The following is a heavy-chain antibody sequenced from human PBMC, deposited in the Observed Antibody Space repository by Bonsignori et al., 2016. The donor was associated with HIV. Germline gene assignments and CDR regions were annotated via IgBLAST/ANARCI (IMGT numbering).Heavy chain of an antibody. J-gene: IGHJ4*02. Sequence: GESLKISCAASGFTFSSYAMSWVRQAPGKGLEWVSVIYSGGSSTYYADSVKGRFTISRDNSKNTLYLQMNSLRAEDTAVYYCAGELDYWGQGTLVTVSS. V-gene: IGHV3-23*03. CDR2: IYSGGSST. CDR1: GFTFSSYA. D-gene: IGHD2-21*01. CDR3: AGELDY.